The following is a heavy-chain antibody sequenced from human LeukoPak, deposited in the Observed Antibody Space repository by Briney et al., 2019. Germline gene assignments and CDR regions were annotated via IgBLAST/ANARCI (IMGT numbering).Heavy chain of an antibody. J-gene: IGHJ4*02. CDR3: AREGYGSGSTIDY. D-gene: IGHD3-10*01. V-gene: IGHV4-30-2*01. Sequence: SETLSLTCTVSGVSISSGGYYWTWIRQPPGKGLEWIGYISHSGTTYYNPSLRSGVTISVDRSKNQFSLRLSSVTAADTAVYYCAREGYGSGSTIDYWGQGTLVTVSS. CDR2: ISHSGTT. CDR1: GVSISSGGYY.